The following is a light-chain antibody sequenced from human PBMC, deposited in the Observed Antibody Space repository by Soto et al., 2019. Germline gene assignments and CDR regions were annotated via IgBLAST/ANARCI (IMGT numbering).Light chain of an antibody. Sequence: QSVLGQPASVSGSPGQSITISCTGTPSDVGTYNLVSWYQQYPGEAPKLIIYEVSRRPSGVSNRFSGSKSGTTASLTISGLQAEDETEYHCCSYAGASTIFGTGTKVTVL. J-gene: IGLJ1*01. CDR2: EVS. CDR1: PSDVGTYNL. V-gene: IGLV2-23*02. CDR3: CSYAGASTI.